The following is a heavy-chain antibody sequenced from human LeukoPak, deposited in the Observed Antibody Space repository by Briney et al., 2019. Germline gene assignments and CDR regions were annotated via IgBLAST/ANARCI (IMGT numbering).Heavy chain of an antibody. Sequence: SETLSLTCAVYGGSFSGYYWSWIRQPPGKGLEWIGEINHSGSTNYNPSLKSRVTISVDTSKNQFSLKLTSVTAADTAVYYCARSTAAEGPTHNWFDPWGQGALVTVSS. CDR2: INHSGST. CDR1: GGSFSGYY. V-gene: IGHV4-34*01. D-gene: IGHD6-13*01. J-gene: IGHJ5*02. CDR3: ARSTAAEGPTHNWFDP.